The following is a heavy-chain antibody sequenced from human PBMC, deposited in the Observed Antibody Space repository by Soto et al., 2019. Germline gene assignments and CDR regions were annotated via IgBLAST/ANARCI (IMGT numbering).Heavy chain of an antibody. CDR2: IWYDGSNK. D-gene: IGHD4-17*01. CDR1: GFTFSSYG. CDR3: ASLGGDYDLGLDAFDI. J-gene: IGHJ3*02. V-gene: IGHV3-33*01. Sequence: PGGSLRLSCAASGFTFSSYGMHWVRQAPGKGLEWVAVIWYDGSNKYYADSVKGRFTISRDNSKNTLYLQMNSLRAEDTAVYYCASLGGDYDLGLDAFDIWGQGTMVTVSS.